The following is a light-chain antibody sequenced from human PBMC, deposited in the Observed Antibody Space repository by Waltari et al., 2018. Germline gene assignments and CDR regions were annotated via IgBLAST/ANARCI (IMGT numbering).Light chain of an antibody. CDR3: QQYNNLWT. Sequence: DIQMTQSPPTLSASVGDRVTITCRASENIDKWLAWYQQKPGKAPKLLIYRASTLEGGVPSRFSGRGSATEYTLTITSLQPDDFAIYYCQQYNNLWTFGQGTRVEIK. J-gene: IGKJ1*01. CDR1: ENIDKW. CDR2: RAS. V-gene: IGKV1-5*03.